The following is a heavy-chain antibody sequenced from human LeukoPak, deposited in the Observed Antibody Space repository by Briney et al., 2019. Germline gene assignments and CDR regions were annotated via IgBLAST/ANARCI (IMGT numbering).Heavy chain of an antibody. CDR3: AKAYTNNWYFDY. CDR1: GFTFTSYA. CDR2: ITGSGGST. D-gene: IGHD1-1*01. V-gene: IGHV3-23*01. J-gene: IGHJ4*02. Sequence: GGSLRLSCAASGFTFTSYAMSWVRQAPGKGLEWVSGITGSGGSTYYADSVNGRFTISRDNSKNTLYLQMNSLRAEDAAVYYCAKAYTNNWYFDYWGQGTLVTISS.